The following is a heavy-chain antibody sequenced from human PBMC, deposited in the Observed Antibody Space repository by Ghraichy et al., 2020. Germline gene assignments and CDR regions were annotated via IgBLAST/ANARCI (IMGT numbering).Heavy chain of an antibody. CDR3: AKVGSGWYSSRVWDY. J-gene: IGHJ4*02. Sequence: GGSLRLSCAASGFTFSNYAMSWVRQAPGKGLEWVSSISGSGASTYYADSVKGRFTISRDNSKNTLYLQMNSLRAEDTAVYYCAKVGSGWYSSRVWDYWGQGTLVTVSS. V-gene: IGHV3-23*01. CDR2: ISGSGAST. D-gene: IGHD6-19*01. CDR1: GFTFSNYA.